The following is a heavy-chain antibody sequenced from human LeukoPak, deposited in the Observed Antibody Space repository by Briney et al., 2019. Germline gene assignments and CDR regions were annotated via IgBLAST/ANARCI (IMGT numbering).Heavy chain of an antibody. Sequence: PSETLSLTCAVYGGSFSGYYWSWIRQTPGKGLEWIGCIYYNGSTIYNPSLKSRLTMAVDTSKNQFSLRLSSVTAADTAVYYCARDLELWFGVSKGVVFDYWGQGALVTVSS. J-gene: IGHJ4*02. V-gene: IGHV4-59*12. D-gene: IGHD3-10*01. CDR3: ARDLELWFGVSKGVVFDY. CDR2: IYYNGST. CDR1: GGSFSGYY.